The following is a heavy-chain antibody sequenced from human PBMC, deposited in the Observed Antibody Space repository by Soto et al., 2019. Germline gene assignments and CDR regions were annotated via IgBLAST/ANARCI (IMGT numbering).Heavy chain of an antibody. CDR1: GYTFSNYG. Sequence: QVLLVQSGAEVKRPGASVKVSCKASGYTFSNYGITWVRQAPGHGLEGLGWVTAFNGDTNYAQNVQGRVTLTTDTSTETAYMELRSLRPDDTAVYYCARDGRVSFYYYGMDVWGQGTTVIVSS. J-gene: IGHJ6*02. V-gene: IGHV1-18*01. CDR2: VTAFNGDT. CDR3: ARDGRVSFYYYGMDV.